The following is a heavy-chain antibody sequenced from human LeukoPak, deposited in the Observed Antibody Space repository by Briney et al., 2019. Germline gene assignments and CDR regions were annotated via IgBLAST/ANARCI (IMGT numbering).Heavy chain of an antibody. CDR3: ARLASSSWYELGY. D-gene: IGHD6-13*01. J-gene: IGHJ4*02. CDR1: GFTFSSYW. V-gene: IGHV3-74*01. CDR2: INSDGSST. Sequence: GGSLRLSCAASGFTFSSYWMHWVRQAPGRGLVWVSRINSDGSSTSYADSVKGRFTISRDNAKNTLYLQMNSLRAEDTAVYYCARLASSSWYELGYWGQGTLVTVSS.